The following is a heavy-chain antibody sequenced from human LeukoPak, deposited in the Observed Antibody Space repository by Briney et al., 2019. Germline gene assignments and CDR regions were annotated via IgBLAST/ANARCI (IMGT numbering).Heavy chain of an antibody. CDR3: ARIGIAVALPDY. Sequence: SVKVSCKASGYTFTSYYMHWVRQAPGQGLEWMGGIIPIFGTANYAQKFQGRVTITADESTSTAYMELSSLRSEDTAVYYCARIGIAVALPDYWGQGTLVTVSS. D-gene: IGHD6-19*01. CDR1: GYTFTSYY. J-gene: IGHJ4*02. CDR2: IIPIFGTA. V-gene: IGHV1-69*13.